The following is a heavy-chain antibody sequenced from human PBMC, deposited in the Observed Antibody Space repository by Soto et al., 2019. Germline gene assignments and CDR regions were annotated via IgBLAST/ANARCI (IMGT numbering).Heavy chain of an antibody. J-gene: IGHJ4*02. V-gene: IGHV3-23*01. CDR2: ISGSGGST. CDR3: AKDLRRITMIVVVPYFDY. CDR1: GFTFSSYA. Sequence: GGSLRLSCAASGFTFSSYAMSWVRQAPGKGLEWVSAISGSGGSTYYADSVKGRFTISRDNSKNTLYLQMNSLRAEDTAVYYRAKDLRRITMIVVVPYFDYWGQGTLVTVSS. D-gene: IGHD3-22*01.